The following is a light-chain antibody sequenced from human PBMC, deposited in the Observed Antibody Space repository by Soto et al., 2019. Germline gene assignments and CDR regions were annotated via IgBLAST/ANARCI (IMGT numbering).Light chain of an antibody. CDR3: QQYNSYSWT. CDR1: QSISSW. Sequence: DIQMTQSPSTLSASGGDRVTITCRASQSISSWLAWYQQKPGKAPKLLIYDASSLESGVPSRFSGSGSGTEFTLTISSLQPDDFATYYCQQYNSYSWTVGQGTKVDIK. CDR2: DAS. J-gene: IGKJ1*01. V-gene: IGKV1-5*01.